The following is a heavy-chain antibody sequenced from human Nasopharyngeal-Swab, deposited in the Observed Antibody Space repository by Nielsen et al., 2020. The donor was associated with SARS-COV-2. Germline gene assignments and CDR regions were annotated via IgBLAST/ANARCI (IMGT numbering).Heavy chain of an antibody. J-gene: IGHJ6*02. D-gene: IGHD2-2*01. CDR3: ARDDSRRVYQLLSALNYYYYGMDV. CDR1: GYTFTSYA. Sequence: ASVKVSCKASGYTFTSYAMHWVRQAPGQRLEWMGWINAGNGNTEYSQKFQGRVTITRDTSASTAYMELSSLRSEDTAVYYCARDDSRRVYQLLSALNYYYYGMDVWGQGTMVTVYS. V-gene: IGHV1-3*01. CDR2: INAGNGNT.